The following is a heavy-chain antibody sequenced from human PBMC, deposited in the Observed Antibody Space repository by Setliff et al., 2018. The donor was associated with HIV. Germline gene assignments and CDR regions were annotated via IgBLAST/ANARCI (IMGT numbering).Heavy chain of an antibody. J-gene: IGHJ6*04. CDR1: GFTFSTFP. Sequence: GGSLRLSCAASGFTFSTFPMHWLRQAPGKELEWVAVISSDGNDKYNADSVNGRFTISRDNSENTLYLQMDSLTVDDTALYYCVKDATVAARNYYRMDVWGKGTTVTVS. CDR3: VKDATVAARNYYRMDV. CDR2: ISSDGNDK. V-gene: IGHV3-30*18. D-gene: IGHD6-19*01.